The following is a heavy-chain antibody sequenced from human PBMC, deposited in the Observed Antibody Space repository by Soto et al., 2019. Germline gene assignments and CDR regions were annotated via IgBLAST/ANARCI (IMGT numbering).Heavy chain of an antibody. V-gene: IGHV1-3*01. CDR2: INAGNGNT. CDR3: ARREIQGPIDY. Sequence: ASVKVSCKTSGYTFTSYAISWVRQAPGQGLEWMGWINAGNGNTKYSQKFQGRVTITRDTSASTAYMELSSLRSEDTAVYYCARREIQGPIDYWGQGTLVTVS. D-gene: IGHD1-26*01. CDR1: GYTFTSYA. J-gene: IGHJ4*02.